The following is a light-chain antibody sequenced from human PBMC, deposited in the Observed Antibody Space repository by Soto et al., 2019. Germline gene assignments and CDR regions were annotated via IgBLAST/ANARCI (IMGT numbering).Light chain of an antibody. J-gene: IGKJ1*01. Sequence: EIVLTQSPATLSLSPGEGATISCLASQSVSSYLAWYQQKPGQAPRLLIYDASNRATGIPARFSGSGSGTDFTLTISSLEPEDFAVYYCQQRSNWPPGWTFGQGTKVDIK. CDR1: QSVSSY. V-gene: IGKV3-11*01. CDR2: DAS. CDR3: QQRSNWPPGWT.